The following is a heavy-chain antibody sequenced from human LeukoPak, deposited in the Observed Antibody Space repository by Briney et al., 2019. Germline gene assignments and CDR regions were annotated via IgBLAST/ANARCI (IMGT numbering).Heavy chain of an antibody. CDR2: IYYSGST. Sequence: SETLSLTCTVSGGSLSSYYWSWIRQPPGKGLEWIEYIYYSGSTNYNPSLKSRVTISIDMSKNQFSLKLSSVTAADTAVYFCTTNRADYYFDFWGQGTLVTVSS. CDR3: TTNRADYYFDF. J-gene: IGHJ4*02. CDR1: GGSLSSYY. V-gene: IGHV4-59*08. D-gene: IGHD2-21*02.